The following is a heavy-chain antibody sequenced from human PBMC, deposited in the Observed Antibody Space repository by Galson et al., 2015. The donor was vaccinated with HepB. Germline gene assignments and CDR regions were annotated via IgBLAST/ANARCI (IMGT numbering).Heavy chain of an antibody. CDR2: IRGGAGDT. CDR1: GFSFSTYA. J-gene: IGHJ4*02. Sequence: SLRLSCATSGFSFSTYAMSWVRQAPGKGLEWVSAIRGGAGDTFYANSVKGRFTISRDNSKNTVYLQMNSLRSEDTALYYRAKTNPDVYTSGWYGVNDYWGQGTLATVSS. D-gene: IGHD6-19*01. V-gene: IGHV3-23*01. CDR3: AKTNPDVYTSGWYGVNDY.